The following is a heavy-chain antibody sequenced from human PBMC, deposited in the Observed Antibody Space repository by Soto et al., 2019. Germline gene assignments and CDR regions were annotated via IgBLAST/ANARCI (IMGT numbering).Heavy chain of an antibody. J-gene: IGHJ4*02. CDR2: IYYSGST. Sequence: SETLSLTCTVSGGSISSSSYYWGWIRQPAGKWLEWIGSIYYSGSTYYNPPLKSRVTISVDTSKNQFSLELSSVTAADTAVYYCARHSIAPRPGMRYSSSWYVDYWGQGTLVTVSS. CDR3: ARHSIAPRPGMRYSSSWYVDY. D-gene: IGHD6-13*01. V-gene: IGHV4-39*01. CDR1: GGSISSSSYY.